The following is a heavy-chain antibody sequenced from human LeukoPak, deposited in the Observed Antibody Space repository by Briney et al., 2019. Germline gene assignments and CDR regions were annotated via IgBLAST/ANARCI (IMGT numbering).Heavy chain of an antibody. Sequence: GGSLRLSCAASGFTFSSYSMNWVRQAPGKGLEWVSSISSSSSYIYYADSVKGRFTISRDNAKNSLYLQMNSLRSDDTAVYYCAEDFWNFRDSWGQGTLVTVSS. J-gene: IGHJ5*01. V-gene: IGHV3-21*01. CDR2: ISSSSSYI. CDR3: AEDFWNFRDS. D-gene: IGHD3-3*01. CDR1: GFTFSSYS.